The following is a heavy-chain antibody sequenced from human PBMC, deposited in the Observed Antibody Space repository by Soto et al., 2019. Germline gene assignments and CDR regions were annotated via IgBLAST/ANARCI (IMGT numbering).Heavy chain of an antibody. Sequence: QVQLQESGPGLVKPSQTLSLTCTVSGGSISGGDFYWSWIRQYPGKGLEWIGYISYSGSPHYNPSLMSRVAILIDTPKNPFSLRVSSVTAADTAVYYCARDDGGKSDYWGQGILVTVSS. V-gene: IGHV4-31*03. J-gene: IGHJ4*02. D-gene: IGHD2-15*01. CDR1: GGSISGGDFY. CDR2: ISYSGSP. CDR3: ARDDGGKSDY.